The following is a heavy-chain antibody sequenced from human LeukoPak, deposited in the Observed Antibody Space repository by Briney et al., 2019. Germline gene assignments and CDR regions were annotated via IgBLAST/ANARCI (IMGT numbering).Heavy chain of an antibody. CDR2: TNTDGTNT. D-gene: IGHD6-19*01. Sequence: GGSLRLSCAASGFTFSTFWMHWVRQAPGKGLLWVSQTNTDGTNTNYADSAKGRFTISRDNAKKSLYLQMNSLRAEDTAVYYCAGGDEIAVAGMGYYYYYMDVWGKGTTVTVSS. CDR1: GFTFSTFW. J-gene: IGHJ6*03. V-gene: IGHV3-74*01. CDR3: AGGDEIAVAGMGYYYYYMDV.